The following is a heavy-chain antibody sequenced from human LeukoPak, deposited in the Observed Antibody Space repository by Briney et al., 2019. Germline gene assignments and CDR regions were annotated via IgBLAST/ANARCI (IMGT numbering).Heavy chain of an antibody. J-gene: IGHJ4*02. V-gene: IGHV3-11*01. CDR3: ARDKVVVGAYWAFDY. D-gene: IGHD1-26*01. CDR1: GFTFSDYY. CDR2: ISSSGSTI. Sequence: GGSLRLSCAASGFTFSDYYMSWIRQAPGKGLERVSYISSSGSTIYYADSVKGRFTISRDNAKNSLYLQMNSLRAEDTAVYYCARDKVVVGAYWAFDYWGQGTLVTVSS.